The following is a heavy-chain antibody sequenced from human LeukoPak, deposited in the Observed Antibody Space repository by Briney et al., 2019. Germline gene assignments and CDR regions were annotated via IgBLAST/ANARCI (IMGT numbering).Heavy chain of an antibody. J-gene: IGHJ5*02. Sequence: SETLSLTCTVSGGSTSSYYWSWIRQPPGKGLEWIGYIYYSGSTNYNPSLKSRVTISVDTSKNQFSLKLSSVTAADTAVYYCARVLGPITIFGVVINNWFDPWGQGTLVTVSS. CDR2: IYYSGST. D-gene: IGHD3-3*01. CDR3: ARVLGPITIFGVVINNWFDP. V-gene: IGHV4-59*01. CDR1: GGSTSSYY.